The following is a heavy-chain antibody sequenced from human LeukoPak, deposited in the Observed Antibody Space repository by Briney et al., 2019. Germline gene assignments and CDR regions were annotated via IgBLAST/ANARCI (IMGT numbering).Heavy chain of an antibody. D-gene: IGHD4-23*01. CDR2: IYPGDSDT. CDR3: ARQTYGGNSADY. J-gene: IGHJ4*02. CDR1: GYTFTGYY. V-gene: IGHV5-51*01. Sequence: TVSCKASGYTFTGYYMHWVRQMPGKGLEWMGIIYPGDSDTRYSPSFQGQVTISADKSISTAYLQWSSLKASDTAMYYCARQTYGGNSADYWGQGTLVTVSS.